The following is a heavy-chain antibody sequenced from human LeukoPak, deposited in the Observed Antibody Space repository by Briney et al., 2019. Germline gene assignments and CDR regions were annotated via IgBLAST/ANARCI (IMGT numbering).Heavy chain of an antibody. CDR2: ISTYSGNT. CDR1: GYTFTSYG. CDR3: ARGRDGYNYDY. J-gene: IGHJ4*02. D-gene: IGHD5-24*01. Sequence: ASVKVSCKASGYTFTSYGISWVRQAPGRGLEWMGWISTYSGNTDYAQNLRDRVTLTTDASTSTAYMELRSLRSEDTAVYYCARGRDGYNYDYWGQGTLVTVSS. V-gene: IGHV1-18*01.